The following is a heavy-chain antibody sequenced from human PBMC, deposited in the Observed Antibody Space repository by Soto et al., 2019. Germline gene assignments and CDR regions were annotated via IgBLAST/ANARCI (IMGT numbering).Heavy chain of an antibody. D-gene: IGHD3-22*01. V-gene: IGHV3-15*01. CDR2: IKSKINGGTT. CDR3: TSDLYYYDSSSYSYYFDY. J-gene: IGHJ4*02. CDR1: GFTFSNAW. Sequence: GGSLRLSCAASGFTFSNAWMSWVRQAPGKGLEWVGRIKSKINGGTTEYAAPVKGRFTISRDDSKNTLFPHMNSLKTEDTAVYFCTSDLYYYDSSSYSYYFDYWGQGTLVTVSS.